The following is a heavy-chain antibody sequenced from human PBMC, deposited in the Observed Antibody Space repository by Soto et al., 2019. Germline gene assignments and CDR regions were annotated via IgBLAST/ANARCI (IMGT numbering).Heavy chain of an antibody. CDR1: GFTFSGSA. V-gene: IGHV3-73*01. J-gene: IGHJ6*03. D-gene: IGHD6-6*01. Sequence: EVQLVESGGGLVQPGGSLKLSCAASGFTFSGSAMHWVRQASGKGLEWVGRIRSKANSYATAYAASVKGRFTISRDDSKNTAYLQMNSLKTEDTAVYYCTSRAARPGYYYYMDVWGKGTTVTVSS. CDR3: TSRAARPGYYYYMDV. CDR2: IRSKANSYAT.